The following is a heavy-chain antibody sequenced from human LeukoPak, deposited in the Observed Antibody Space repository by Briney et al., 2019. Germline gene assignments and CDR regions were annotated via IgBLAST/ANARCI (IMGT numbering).Heavy chain of an antibody. J-gene: IGHJ4*02. V-gene: IGHV1-69*13. D-gene: IGHD3-3*01. Sequence: SVKVFCKASGGTFSSYAISWVRQAPGQGLEWMGGIIPIFGTANCAQKFQGRVTITADESTRTAYMELSSLRSEDTAVYFCAKKEYGTNFGGGNGGFFDFWGQGTLVTVSS. CDR1: GGTFSSYA. CDR2: IIPIFGTA. CDR3: AKKEYGTNFGGGNGGFFDF.